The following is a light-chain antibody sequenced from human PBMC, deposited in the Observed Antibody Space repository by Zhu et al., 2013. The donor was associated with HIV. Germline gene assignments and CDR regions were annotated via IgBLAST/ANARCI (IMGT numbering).Light chain of an antibody. V-gene: IGKV3-11*02. Sequence: EVVLTQSPDTQSLAPGERVTLSCTASQTINTYLAWYQQKPGQAPRLLIYDASKRATGIPNRFSGSGSGRDFTLTISSLEPEDFAMYFCQQRSNSITFGQGTRLEI. CDR1: QTINTY. J-gene: IGKJ5*01. CDR3: QQRSNSIT. CDR2: DAS.